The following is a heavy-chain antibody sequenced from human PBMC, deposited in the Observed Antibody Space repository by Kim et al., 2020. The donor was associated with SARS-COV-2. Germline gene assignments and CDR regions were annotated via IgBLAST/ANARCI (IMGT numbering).Heavy chain of an antibody. D-gene: IGHD3-3*01. CDR3: ARHNLWIFGVPKSWFDP. CDR1: GGSISSSSYY. J-gene: IGHJ5*02. CDR2: IYYSGST. V-gene: IGHV4-39*01. Sequence: SETLSLTCTVSGGSISSSSYYWGWIRQPPGKGMEWIGSIYYSGSTYYNPSLKSRVTISVDTSKNQFSLKLSSVTAADTAVYYCARHNLWIFGVPKSWFDPWGQGTLVTVSS.